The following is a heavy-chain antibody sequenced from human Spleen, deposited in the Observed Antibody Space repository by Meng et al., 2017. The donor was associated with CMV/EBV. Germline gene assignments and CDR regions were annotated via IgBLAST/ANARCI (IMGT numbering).Heavy chain of an antibody. CDR3: AKVLSPRIQLWGSMDY. CDR1: GFTFSSYA. CDR2: ISGSGATT. Sequence: GESLKISCAASGFTFSSYAMTWVRQAPGKGLEWVSGISGSGATTFYADSVKGRFTISRDNSKNTLYLQMNSLRAEDTAVYYCAKVLSPRIQLWGSMDYWGQGTLVTVSS. D-gene: IGHD5-18*01. J-gene: IGHJ4*02. V-gene: IGHV3-23*01.